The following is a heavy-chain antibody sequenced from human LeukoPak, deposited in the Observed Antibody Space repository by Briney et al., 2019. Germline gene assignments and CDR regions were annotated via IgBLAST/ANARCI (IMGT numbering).Heavy chain of an antibody. CDR1: GYTLTELS. D-gene: IGHD1-26*01. Sequence: ASVTVSFTVSGYTLTELSMHWVRQAPGKGLEWMGGFDPEDGETIYAQKFQGRVTMTEGTSTDTAYMELSSLRSEDTAVYYCATALKWELSNYFDYWGQGTLVTVSS. J-gene: IGHJ4*02. V-gene: IGHV1-24*01. CDR3: ATALKWELSNYFDY. CDR2: FDPEDGET.